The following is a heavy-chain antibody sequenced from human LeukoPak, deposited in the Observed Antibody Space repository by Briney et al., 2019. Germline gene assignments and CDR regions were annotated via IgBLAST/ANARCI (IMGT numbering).Heavy chain of an antibody. CDR1: GFTVSSNY. V-gene: IGHV3-66*01. Sequence: GGSLRLSCAASGFTVSSNYMSWARQAPGKGLEWVSVIYSGGSTYYADSVKGRFTISRDNSKNTLYLQMNSLRAEGTAVYYCARDQIRRELPFDYWGQGTLVTVSS. J-gene: IGHJ4*02. CDR3: ARDQIRRELPFDY. CDR2: IYSGGST. D-gene: IGHD1-26*01.